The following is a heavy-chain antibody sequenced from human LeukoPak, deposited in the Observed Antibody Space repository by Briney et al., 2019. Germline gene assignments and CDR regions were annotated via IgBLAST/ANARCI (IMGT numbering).Heavy chain of an antibody. CDR1: GGTFSSYA. CDR2: IIPIFGIA. CDR3: AREVYGDHGFDY. J-gene: IGHJ4*02. D-gene: IGHD4-17*01. V-gene: IGHV1-69*04. Sequence: SVKVSCKASGGTFSSYAISWVRQAPGQGLEWMGRIIPIFGIANYAQKFQGRVTITADRSTSTAYMELSSLRSEDTAVYYCAREVYGDHGFDYWGQGTLVTVSS.